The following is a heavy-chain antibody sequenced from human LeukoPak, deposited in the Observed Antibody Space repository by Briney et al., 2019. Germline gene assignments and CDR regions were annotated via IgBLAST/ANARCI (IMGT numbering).Heavy chain of an antibody. CDR3: AKILTGTGPTMDV. Sequence: SDTLSLTCAVSGYSISSSNWWGWIRQPPGKGLEWIGYIYYSGSIYYNLSLKSRVTMSVDTSKNQFSLKLSSVTAADTALYYCAKILTGTGPTMDVWGQGTTVTVSS. V-gene: IGHV4-28*05. D-gene: IGHD1-20*01. J-gene: IGHJ6*02. CDR2: IYYSGSI. CDR1: GYSISSSNW.